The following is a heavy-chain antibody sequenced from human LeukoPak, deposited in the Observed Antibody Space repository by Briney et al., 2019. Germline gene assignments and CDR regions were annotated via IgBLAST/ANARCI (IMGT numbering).Heavy chain of an antibody. CDR3: AGDSGYDSDYGY. D-gene: IGHD5-12*01. Sequence: PSETLSLTCAVYGGSFSGYYWSWIRQPPGKGLEWIGEINHSGSTNYNPSLKSRVTISVDTSKNQFSLKLSSVTAADTAVYYCAGDSGYDSDYGYWGQGTLVTVSS. V-gene: IGHV4-34*01. J-gene: IGHJ4*02. CDR2: INHSGST. CDR1: GGSFSGYY.